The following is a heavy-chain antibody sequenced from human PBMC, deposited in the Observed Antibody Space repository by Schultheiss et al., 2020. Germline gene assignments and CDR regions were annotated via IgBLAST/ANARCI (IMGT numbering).Heavy chain of an antibody. D-gene: IGHD6-19*01. V-gene: IGHV4-59*10. CDR1: GGSFSGYY. CDR2: IYSSGNT. J-gene: IGHJ5*02. Sequence: SETLSLTCAVYGGSFSGYYWSWIRQPAGKGLEWIGRIYSSGNTNYNPSLKSRVTMSVDTSKNQFSLKLSSVTAADSAVYYCARFTSGWYDEAWGQGTLVTVSS. CDR3: ARFTSGWYDEA.